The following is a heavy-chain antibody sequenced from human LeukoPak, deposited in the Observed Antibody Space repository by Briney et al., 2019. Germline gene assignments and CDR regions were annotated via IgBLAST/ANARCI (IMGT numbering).Heavy chain of an antibody. CDR3: AKGTMVTTYNWDH. J-gene: IGHJ4*02. V-gene: IGHV3-21*04. D-gene: IGHD4-17*01. Sequence: GGSLRLSCAASGFTFSSYSMNWVRQAPGKGLEWVSSISTSSSYIYYADSVKGRFTISRDNSKSTLYLQMNSLRAADTAVYYCAKGTMVTTYNWDHWGQGTLVTVSS. CDR1: GFTFSSYS. CDR2: ISTSSSYI.